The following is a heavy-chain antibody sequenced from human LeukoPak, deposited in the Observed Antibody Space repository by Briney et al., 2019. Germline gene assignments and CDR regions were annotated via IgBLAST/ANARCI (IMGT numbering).Heavy chain of an antibody. CDR2: INHSGST. J-gene: IGHJ4*01. Sequence: PSETLSLTCAVYGGSFSCYYWSWLRQPPGKGLEGIGEINHSGSTNYSPSLKSRVTIAVYPSKHQFCLKLSSMTAADTAVYYCAREEYYYDSSGSDYWGHGTLVTVSS. CDR1: GGSFSCYY. D-gene: IGHD3-22*01. CDR3: AREEYYYDSSGSDY. V-gene: IGHV4-34*01.